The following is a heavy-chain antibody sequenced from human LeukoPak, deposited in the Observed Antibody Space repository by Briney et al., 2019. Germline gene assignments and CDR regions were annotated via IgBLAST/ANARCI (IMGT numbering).Heavy chain of an antibody. CDR3: AKASAYSSGWYGG. CDR2: ISGSGGST. CDR1: GFTFSSYA. V-gene: IGHV3-23*01. D-gene: IGHD6-19*01. Sequence: PGGSLRLSCAASGFTFSSYAMSWVRQAPGKGLEWVSVISGSGGSTYYADSVKGRFTISRDNSKNTLYLQMNSLRAEDTAVYYCAKASAYSSGWYGGWGQGTLVTVSS. J-gene: IGHJ4*02.